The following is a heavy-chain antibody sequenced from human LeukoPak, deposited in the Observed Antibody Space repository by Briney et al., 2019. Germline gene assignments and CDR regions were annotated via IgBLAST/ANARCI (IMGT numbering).Heavy chain of an antibody. Sequence: SETLSLTCAVYGGSFSGYYWSWIRQPQGKGLEWIGEINHSGSTNYNPSLKSRVTISVDTSKNQFSLKLSSVTAADTAVYYCARRQLWPYKYFDYWGQGTLVTVSS. CDR2: INHSGST. J-gene: IGHJ4*02. CDR3: ARRQLWPYKYFDY. CDR1: GGSFSGYY. V-gene: IGHV4-34*01. D-gene: IGHD5-18*01.